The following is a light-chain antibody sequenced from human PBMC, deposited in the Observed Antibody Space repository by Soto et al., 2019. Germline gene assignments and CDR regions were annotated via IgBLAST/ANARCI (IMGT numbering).Light chain of an antibody. Sequence: IVMTQSPATLSVSPGEGATLSCRASQSVSSKLAWYQQKPGQAPRLLIYGASTRATGIPARFSGSGSGTEFTLIISSLQSEDSAVYYCRQYNSWLWTFGQGTKVDIK. CDR2: GAS. V-gene: IGKV3-15*01. CDR3: RQYNSWLWT. CDR1: QSVSSK. J-gene: IGKJ1*01.